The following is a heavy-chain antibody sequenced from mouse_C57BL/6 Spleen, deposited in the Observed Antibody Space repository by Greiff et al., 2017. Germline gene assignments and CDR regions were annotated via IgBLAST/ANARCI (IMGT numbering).Heavy chain of an antibody. J-gene: IGHJ4*01. Sequence: EVKLMASGPELVKPGASVKISCKASGYSFTDYNMNWVKQSNGKSLEWIGVINPNYGTTSYNQKFKGKATLTVYQSSSTAYMQLNSLTSEDSAVYYCARSYGSSYGYYAMDYWGQGTSVTVSS. CDR2: INPNYGTT. D-gene: IGHD1-1*01. CDR3: ARSYGSSYGYYAMDY. CDR1: GYSFTDYN. V-gene: IGHV1-39*01.